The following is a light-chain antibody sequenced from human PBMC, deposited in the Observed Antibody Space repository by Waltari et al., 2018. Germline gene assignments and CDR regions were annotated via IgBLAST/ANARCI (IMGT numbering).Light chain of an antibody. Sequence: SYELTQPPSVSVSPGQTARITCSGDALPTQYAYWYQQKPGQAPVLGIYKDSERPSGIPERFSGSSSGTTVTLTISGVQAEDEADYYCQSADSLVVFGGGTKLTVL. CDR3: QSADSLVV. J-gene: IGLJ2*01. CDR1: ALPTQY. CDR2: KDS. V-gene: IGLV3-25*03.